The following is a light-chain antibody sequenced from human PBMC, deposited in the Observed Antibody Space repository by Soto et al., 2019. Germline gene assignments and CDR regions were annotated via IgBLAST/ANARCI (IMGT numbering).Light chain of an antibody. J-gene: IGLJ1*01. CDR1: SSDVGGYNF. CDR3: CSYAGSYTFV. V-gene: IGLV2-11*01. Sequence: QSALTQPRSVSGSPGQSVTISCTGTSSDVGGYNFVSWYQQHPGKAPKLIISDVNTRPSGVPDRFSGSKSGSTASLTISELQAEDEAVFYCCSYAGSYTFVFGTGTKLTVL. CDR2: DVN.